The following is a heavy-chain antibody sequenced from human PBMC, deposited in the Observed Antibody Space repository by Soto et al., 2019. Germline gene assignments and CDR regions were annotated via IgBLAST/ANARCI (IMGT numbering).Heavy chain of an antibody. Sequence: EVQLLESGGGLLQPGGSLSLACAASGFTFSDYAMSWVRQPPGKGLEWVSAISGRGDSTYYADSLTGQFTISRDNSKNTLYLQMNDLRAEDTAVYYCARDSGLYYSNGHSDFWGQGTMVSVSS. D-gene: IGHD3-22*01. CDR3: ARDSGLYYSNGHSDF. CDR2: ISGRGDST. J-gene: IGHJ4*02. V-gene: IGHV3-23*01. CDR1: GFTFSDYA.